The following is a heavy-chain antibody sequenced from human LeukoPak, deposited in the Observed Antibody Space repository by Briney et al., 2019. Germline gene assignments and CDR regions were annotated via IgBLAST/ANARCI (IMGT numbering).Heavy chain of an antibody. Sequence: SGTLSLTCTVSGGSITSTSYYWGWIRQPPGKGLEWIGSVYFSGSTYYNPSLKSRVTISLGTSKNQFSLQLRSVTAADTAVYYCARAGGLNYYGGYSEFGYWGQGTLVTVSS. D-gene: IGHD4-23*01. CDR1: GGSITSTSYY. CDR3: ARAGGLNYYGGYSEFGY. J-gene: IGHJ4*02. CDR2: VYFSGST. V-gene: IGHV4-39*07.